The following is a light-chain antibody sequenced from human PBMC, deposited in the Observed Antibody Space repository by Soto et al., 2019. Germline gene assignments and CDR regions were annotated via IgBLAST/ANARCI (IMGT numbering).Light chain of an antibody. CDR2: KAS. Sequence: IQMTQSPSSLSASVGDRVTITCRASQSISSWLAWYQQKPGKAPKLLIYKASSLESGVPSRFSGSRSGTEFTLTISSLQPDDFATYYCQHYNSYSEAFGQGTKVDI. CDR1: QSISSW. J-gene: IGKJ1*01. V-gene: IGKV1-5*03. CDR3: QHYNSYSEA.